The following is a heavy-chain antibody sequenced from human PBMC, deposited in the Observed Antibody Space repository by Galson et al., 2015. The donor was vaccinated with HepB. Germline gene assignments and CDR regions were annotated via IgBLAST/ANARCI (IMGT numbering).Heavy chain of an antibody. CDR3: AREGIAVDY. Sequence: SETLSLTCAVYGGSFSGYYWSWIRQPPGKGLEWIGEINHSGSTNYNPSLKSRVTISVDTSKNQFSLKLSSVTAADTAVYYCAREGIAVDYWGQGTLVTVSS. D-gene: IGHD6-19*01. V-gene: IGHV4-34*01. CDR1: GGSFSGYY. CDR2: INHSGST. J-gene: IGHJ4*02.